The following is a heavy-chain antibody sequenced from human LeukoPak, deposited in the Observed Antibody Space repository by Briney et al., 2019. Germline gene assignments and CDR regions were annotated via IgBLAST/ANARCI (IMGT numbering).Heavy chain of an antibody. CDR2: ISSSSRYI. D-gene: IGHD3-10*01. CDR3: AIIQGVIGPNGY. J-gene: IGHJ4*02. V-gene: IGHV3-21*01. Sequence: GGSLRLSCAASGFTFSSYSMNWVRQAPGKGLEWVSSISSSSRYIYYADSVKGRFTISRDNAKNSLYLQMNSLRAEDTAVYYCAIIQGVIGPNGYWGQGTLVTVSS. CDR1: GFTFSSYS.